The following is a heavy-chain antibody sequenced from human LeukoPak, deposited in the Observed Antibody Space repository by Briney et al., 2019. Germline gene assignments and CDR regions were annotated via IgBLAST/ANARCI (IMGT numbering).Heavy chain of an antibody. CDR1: GFTVSSNY. D-gene: IGHD3-9*01. V-gene: IGHV3-66*01. CDR2: IYSGGST. J-gene: IGHJ4*02. CDR3: ARALRYFDWSPEYYFDY. Sequence: PGGSLRLSCAASGFTVSSNYMSWVRQAPGKGLEWVSVIYSGGSTYYADSVKGRFTISRDNSKNTLYLQMNSLRAEDTAVYYCARALRYFDWSPEYYFDYWGQGTLVTVSS.